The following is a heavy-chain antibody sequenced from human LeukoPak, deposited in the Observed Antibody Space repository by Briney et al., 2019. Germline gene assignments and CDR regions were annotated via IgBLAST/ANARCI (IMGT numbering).Heavy chain of an antibody. CDR3: ARDFSERYDFWSGYSPYYYYYYMDV. CDR1: GFTFSDYY. V-gene: IGHV3-64*01. CDR2: ISSNGGST. Sequence: GGSLRLSCAASGFTFSDYYMSWIRQAPGKGLEYVSAISSNGGSTYYANSVKGRFTISRDNSKNTLYLQMGSLRAEDMAVYYCARDFSERYDFWSGYSPYYYYYYMDVWGKGTTVTVSS. J-gene: IGHJ6*03. D-gene: IGHD3-3*01.